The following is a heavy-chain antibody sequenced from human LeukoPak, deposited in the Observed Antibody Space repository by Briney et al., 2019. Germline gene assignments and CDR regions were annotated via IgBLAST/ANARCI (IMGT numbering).Heavy chain of an antibody. CDR3: AKVSRGYYDSSGYSLGAFDI. J-gene: IGHJ3*02. V-gene: IGHV3-23*01. Sequence: PGGSLRLSCAASGLTFSSYAMSWVRQAPGKGLEWVSAISGSGGSTYYADSVKGRFTISRDNSNNPLYLQMNSLRAEDTAVYYCAKVSRGYYDSSGYSLGAFDIWGQGTMVTVSS. CDR2: ISGSGGST. CDR1: GLTFSSYA. D-gene: IGHD3-22*01.